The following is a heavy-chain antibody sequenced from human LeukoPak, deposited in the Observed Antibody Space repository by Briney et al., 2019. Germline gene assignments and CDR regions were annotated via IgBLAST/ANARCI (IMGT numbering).Heavy chain of an antibody. CDR3: AREGRHYYDSSGYYWKD. Sequence: GGSLRLSCAASGFTVSSNYMSWVRQAPGKGLEWVSVIYSGGSTYYADSVKGRFTISRDNSKNTLYLQMNSLRAEDTAVHYCAREGRHYYDSSGYYWKDWGQGTLVTVSS. CDR2: IYSGGST. CDR1: GFTVSSNY. V-gene: IGHV3-66*02. D-gene: IGHD3-22*01. J-gene: IGHJ4*02.